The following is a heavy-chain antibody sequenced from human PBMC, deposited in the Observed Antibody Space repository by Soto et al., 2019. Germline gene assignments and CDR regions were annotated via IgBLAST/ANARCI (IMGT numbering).Heavy chain of an antibody. Sequence: HGQALKVSCKGSGYSFTSYWISWVRQMPGKGLEWMGRIDPSDSYTNYSPSFQGHVTISADKSISTAYLQWSSLKASDTAMYYCATDYSLRPYRGQGTLVTGSS. J-gene: IGHJ4*02. V-gene: IGHV5-10-1*01. D-gene: IGHD1-26*01. CDR2: IDPSDSYT. CDR3: ATDYSLRPY. CDR1: GYSFTSYW.